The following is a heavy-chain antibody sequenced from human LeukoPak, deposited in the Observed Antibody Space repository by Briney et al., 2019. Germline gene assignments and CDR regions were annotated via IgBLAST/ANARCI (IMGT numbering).Heavy chain of an antibody. Sequence: GGSLRLSCAASGFTFDDYGMSWVRHAPGKGLEWVSGINWNGGNTGYVDSVKGRFTISRDNAKNSLYLQMNSLRVEDTALYYCARALSNYVDYYYYYMDVWGKGTTVTVSS. D-gene: IGHD4-11*01. V-gene: IGHV3-20*04. CDR3: ARALSNYVDYYYYYMDV. CDR2: INWNGGNT. J-gene: IGHJ6*03. CDR1: GFTFDDYG.